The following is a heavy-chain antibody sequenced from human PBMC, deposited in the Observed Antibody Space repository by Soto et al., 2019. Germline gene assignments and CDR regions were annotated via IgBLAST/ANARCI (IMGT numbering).Heavy chain of an antibody. CDR2: IYHSGSS. V-gene: IGHV4-59*08. D-gene: IGHD3-9*01. CDR3: VRFWPPPYPDSLTEYTNAFDY. Sequence: PSETLSLTCTVSGGSISSYYWSWIRQPPGKGLEWIGYIYHSGSSHYNPSLKSRVTILLDTSKNQLSLKLSSVTAADTAVYYCVRFWPPPYPDSLTEYTNAFDYWGQGTLVTVSS. CDR1: GGSISSYY. J-gene: IGHJ4*02.